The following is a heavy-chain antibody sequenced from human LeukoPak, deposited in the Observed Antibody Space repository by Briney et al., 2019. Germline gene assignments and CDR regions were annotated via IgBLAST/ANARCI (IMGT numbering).Heavy chain of an antibody. CDR1: GYTFTSYG. J-gene: IGHJ6*03. CDR2: ISTYNGNT. V-gene: IGHV1-18*01. CDR3: ARDLGRYCSGGSCHYYSYYMDV. D-gene: IGHD2-15*01. Sequence: ASVKVSCKASGYTFTSYGISWVRQAPGQGLEWMGWISTYNGNTNYAQKLQGRVTMTTDTSTSTAYMELRRLRSDDTAVYYCARDLGRYCSGGSCHYYSYYMDVWGKGTTVTVSS.